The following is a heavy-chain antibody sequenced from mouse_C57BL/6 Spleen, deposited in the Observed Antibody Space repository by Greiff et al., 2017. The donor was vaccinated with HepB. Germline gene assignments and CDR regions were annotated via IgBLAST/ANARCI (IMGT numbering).Heavy chain of an antibody. D-gene: IGHD1-1*01. V-gene: IGHV5-17*01. Sequence: EVMLVESGGGLVKPGGSLKLSCAASGFTFSDYGMHWVRQAPEKGLEWVAYISSGSSTIYYADTVEGRFTISRDNAKNTLFLQMTSLRSEDTAMYYCARDHYYYGSSFDYWGQGTTLTVSS. CDR3: ARDHYYYGSSFDY. CDR1: GFTFSDYG. CDR2: ISSGSSTI. J-gene: IGHJ2*01.